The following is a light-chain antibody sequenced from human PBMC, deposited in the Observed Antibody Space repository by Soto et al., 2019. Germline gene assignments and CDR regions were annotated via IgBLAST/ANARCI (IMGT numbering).Light chain of an antibody. CDR2: AAS. Sequence: DIQMTQSPSSLSASVGDRVTITCQASQGISNYLAWYQQKPGKVPKLLIYAASTLQSGAPSRFSGSGSGTDFTLTISSLQPEDVATYYCQKYNSAPRTFGQGTRLEIK. V-gene: IGKV1-27*01. CDR1: QGISNY. CDR3: QKYNSAPRT. J-gene: IGKJ5*01.